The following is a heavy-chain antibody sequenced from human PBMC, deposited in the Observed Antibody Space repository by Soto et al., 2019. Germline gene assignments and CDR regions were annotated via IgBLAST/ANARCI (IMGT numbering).Heavy chain of an antibody. CDR2: INPSGGST. V-gene: IGHV1-46*01. J-gene: IGHJ4*02. CDR1: GYTFTSYY. Sequence: ASVKVSCKASGYTFTSYYMHWVRQAPGQGLEWMGIINPSGGSTSYAQKFQGRVTMTRDTSTSTVYMELSSLRSEDTAVYYCARGEDIVVVVAAINFDYWGQGTLVTVSS. CDR3: ARGEDIVVVVAAINFDY. D-gene: IGHD2-15*01.